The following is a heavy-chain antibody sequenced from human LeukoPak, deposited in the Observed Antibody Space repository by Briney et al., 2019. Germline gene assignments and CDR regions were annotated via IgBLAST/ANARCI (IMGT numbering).Heavy chain of an antibody. D-gene: IGHD1-14*01. CDR2: LYSDGNT. V-gene: IGHV3-53*01. J-gene: IGHJ4*02. Sequence: GGSLRLSCAASGFTVIANDMTWVRQAPGKGLEWVSVLYSDGNTKYADSVQGRFTISRDNSKNTLYLEMNSLSPDDTAVYYCARGVEPLAANTLAYCGQGTLVTVSS. CDR3: ARGVEPLAANTLAY. CDR1: GFTVIAND.